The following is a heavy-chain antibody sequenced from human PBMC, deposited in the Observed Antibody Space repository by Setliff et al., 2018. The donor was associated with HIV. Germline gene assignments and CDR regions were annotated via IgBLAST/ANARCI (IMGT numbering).Heavy chain of an antibody. Sequence: GGSLRLSCAASGFTFSSYEMNWVRQAPGKGLEWLSYISSSGSTIYYADSVKGRFTISRDNAKNSLSLQMNSLRAEDTAVYYCARELYSTGKSLDFWGQGTLVTVSS. V-gene: IGHV3-48*03. CDR2: ISSSGSTI. CDR1: GFTFSSYE. CDR3: ARELYSTGKSLDF. J-gene: IGHJ4*02. D-gene: IGHD6-19*01.